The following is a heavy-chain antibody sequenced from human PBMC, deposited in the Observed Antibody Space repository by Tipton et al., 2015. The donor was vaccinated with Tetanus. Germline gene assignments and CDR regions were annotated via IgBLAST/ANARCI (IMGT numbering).Heavy chain of an antibody. CDR3: ARDAPDHDDYASFDY. CDR2: IYSGGST. J-gene: IGHJ4*02. V-gene: IGHV3-66*01. CDR1: GFTVRSNY. D-gene: IGHD3-16*01. Sequence: SLRLSCAASGFTVRSNYMSWVRQAPGKGLEWVSIIYSGGSTYSADSVKGRFTISTDNSKNTLYLQMNSLRAEDTAVYYCARDAPDHDDYASFDYWGQGTLVTVSS.